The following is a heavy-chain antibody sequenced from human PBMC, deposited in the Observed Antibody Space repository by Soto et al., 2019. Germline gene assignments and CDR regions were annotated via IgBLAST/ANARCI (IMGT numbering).Heavy chain of an antibody. D-gene: IGHD2-15*01. CDR2: IYHSGNT. CDR3: ATDSGSGPTKYYGMDV. Sequence: QVQLQESGPGLVKPSGTLSLTCAVSGDSISISNWWSWVRQPPGKGLEWIGEIYHSGNTNYNPSLKSRVTISVDKSNNQFSLKLSSVTAADTAVYYCATDSGSGPTKYYGMDVWGQGTAVTVSS. V-gene: IGHV4-4*02. J-gene: IGHJ6*02. CDR1: GDSISISNW.